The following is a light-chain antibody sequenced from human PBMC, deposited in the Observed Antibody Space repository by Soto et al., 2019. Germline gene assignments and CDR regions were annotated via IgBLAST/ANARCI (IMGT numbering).Light chain of an antibody. Sequence: QPVLTQSPSASACLGASVKLTCTLSSGHSSYAIAWHQQQPEKGPRYLMKLNSDGSHTKGDGIPDRFSGSSSGAERYLIISSLQSEDEADYYCQTWGTGIRVFGGGTKLIVL. CDR1: SGHSSYA. CDR3: QTWGTGIRV. V-gene: IGLV4-69*01. J-gene: IGLJ2*01. CDR2: LNSDGSH.